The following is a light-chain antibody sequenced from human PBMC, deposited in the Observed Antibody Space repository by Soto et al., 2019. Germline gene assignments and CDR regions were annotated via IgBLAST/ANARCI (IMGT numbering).Light chain of an antibody. V-gene: IGKV2-30*02. Sequence: DVVMTQSPLSLPVTLGQPASISCRCNQRLVHSDGIAYFSWFQQRPGRSPRRLIYKVSNRDSGVPARFSGSGSGTDFALKISRVEAEDVGVYYCMQGTHWPITFGQGRLPAVK. CDR1: QRLVHSDGIAY. CDR3: MQGTHWPIT. J-gene: IGKJ5*01. CDR2: KVS.